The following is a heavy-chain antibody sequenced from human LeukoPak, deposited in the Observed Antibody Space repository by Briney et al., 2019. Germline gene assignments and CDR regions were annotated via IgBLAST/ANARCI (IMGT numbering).Heavy chain of an antibody. D-gene: IGHD6-13*01. Sequence: GASVKVSCKASGYTFTGYYMNWVRQAPGQGLEWMGWINPNSGRTNYAQNFQGRVTMTRDPSISTAYMELSGLTSNDTAVYYCARTREYSSSWYFPPFDPWGQRTLVTVSS. V-gene: IGHV1-2*02. CDR1: GYTFTGYY. CDR3: ARTREYSSSWYFPPFDP. J-gene: IGHJ5*02. CDR2: INPNSGRT.